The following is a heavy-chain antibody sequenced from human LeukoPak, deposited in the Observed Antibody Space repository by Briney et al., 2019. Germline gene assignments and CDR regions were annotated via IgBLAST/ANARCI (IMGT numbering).Heavy chain of an antibody. Sequence: KASETLSLTCTVSGVSISSYYCSWIRQPPGKGLEWIGYIYYSGSTNYNPSLKSRVTISVDTSKNQFSLKLSSVTAADTAVYYCARVGQWLEYYYYYYMDVWGKGTTVTVSS. D-gene: IGHD6-19*01. CDR1: GVSISSYY. CDR3: ARVGQWLEYYYYYYMDV. J-gene: IGHJ6*03. V-gene: IGHV4-59*01. CDR2: IYYSGST.